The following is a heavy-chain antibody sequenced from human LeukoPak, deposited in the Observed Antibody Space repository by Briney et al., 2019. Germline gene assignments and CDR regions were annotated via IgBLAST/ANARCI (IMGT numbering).Heavy chain of an antibody. J-gene: IGHJ3*02. CDR2: FDPEDGET. CDR1: GYTLTELS. V-gene: IGHV1-24*01. D-gene: IGHD3-9*01. CDR3: ATRYVLRCFRGHAFDI. Sequence: ASVKVSCKVSGYTLTELSMHWVRQAPGKGLEWMGGFDPEDGETIYAQKFQGRVTMTEDTSTDTAYMELSSLRSEDTAVYYCATRYVLRCFRGHAFDIWGQGTMVTVSS.